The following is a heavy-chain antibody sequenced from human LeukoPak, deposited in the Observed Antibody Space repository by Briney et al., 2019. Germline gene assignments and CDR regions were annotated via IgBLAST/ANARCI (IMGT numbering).Heavy chain of an antibody. J-gene: IGHJ5*02. D-gene: IGHD2-21*01. V-gene: IGHV3-21*01. Sequence: WVSTISTGSNYIYYAGSVKGRFTISRDNAKGSLYLQMSSLRAEDTAIYYCAKNVESKTLIRRSWFDPWGQGTLVTVSS. CDR3: AKNVESKTLIRRSWFDP. CDR2: ISTGSNYI.